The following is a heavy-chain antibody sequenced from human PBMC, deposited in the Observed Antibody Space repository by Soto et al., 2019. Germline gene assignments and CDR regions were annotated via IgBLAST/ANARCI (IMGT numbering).Heavy chain of an antibody. J-gene: IGHJ6*02. V-gene: IGHV1-18*01. CDR3: ARARGYGDHYYYYRMHL. CDR1: GYTFTSYG. Sequence: QVQLVQSGAEVKKPGASVKVSCKASGYTFTSYGISWVRQAPGQGLEWMGWISAYNGNTNYAQKLQGRVTMTTDTSTSTAYVELRSLSSDDTAVYSCARARGYGDHYYYYRMHLWVQGTTVTVSS. CDR2: ISAYNGNT. D-gene: IGHD4-17*01.